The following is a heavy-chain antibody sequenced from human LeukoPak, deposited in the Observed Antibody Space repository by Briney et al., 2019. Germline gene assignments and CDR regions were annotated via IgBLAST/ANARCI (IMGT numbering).Heavy chain of an antibody. J-gene: IGHJ3*02. CDR3: ATDVLILGVVTHDKGAFDI. Sequence: GASVKVSCKVSGYTLTELSMHWVRQAPGKGLEWMGGFDPEDGETIYAQKFQGRVTMTEDTSTDTAYMELSSLRSEDTAVYYCATDVLILGVVTHDKGAFDIWGQGTMVTVSS. CDR1: GYTLTELS. V-gene: IGHV1-24*01. D-gene: IGHD3-3*01. CDR2: FDPEDGET.